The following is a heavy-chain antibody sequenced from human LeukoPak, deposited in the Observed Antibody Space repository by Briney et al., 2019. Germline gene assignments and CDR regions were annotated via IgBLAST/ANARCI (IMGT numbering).Heavy chain of an antibody. D-gene: IGHD1-20*01. CDR3: ARSKITGTYYFDY. CDR1: GGSISSGGYY. J-gene: IGHJ4*02. V-gene: IGHV4-31*03. CDR2: IYYSGST. Sequence: PSQTLSLTCTVSGGSISSGGYYWSWIRQHPGKGLEWIGYIYYSGSTYYNPSLKSRVTISVDTSKNQFSLKLSSVTAADTAVYYCARSKITGTYYFDYWGQGTLVTVSS.